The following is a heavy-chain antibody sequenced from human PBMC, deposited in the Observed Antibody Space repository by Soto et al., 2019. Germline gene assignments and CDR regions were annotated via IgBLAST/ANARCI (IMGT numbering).Heavy chain of an antibody. CDR3: AREASYGWSGESLDV. CDR2: LDQSGGT. Sequence: SETLSLTCAVVGDSLRGQSWNWIRQSPGKGLEWIGELDQSGGTNYNPSLKSRAIISDDTSKNQFSLTLTSVTAADTAVYYCAREASYGWSGESLDVWGQETTVTVSS. J-gene: IGHJ6*02. V-gene: IGHV4-34*01. CDR1: GDSLRGQS. D-gene: IGHD6-19*01.